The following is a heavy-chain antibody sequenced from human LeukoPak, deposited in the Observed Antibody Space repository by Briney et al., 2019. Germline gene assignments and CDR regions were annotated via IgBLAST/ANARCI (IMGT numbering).Heavy chain of an antibody. J-gene: IGHJ6*03. CDR3: ARNYYDSSGYYLGLYYYYYYMDV. D-gene: IGHD3-22*01. V-gene: IGHV1-8*01. Sequence: ASVKVSCKASGYTFTNYDINWVRQATGQGLEWIGWMNPNSGNTGYAQKFQGRVTITRNTSISTAYMELSSLRSEDTAVYYCARNYYDSSGYYLGLYYYYYYMDVWGKGTTVTVSS. CDR2: MNPNSGNT. CDR1: GYTFTNYD.